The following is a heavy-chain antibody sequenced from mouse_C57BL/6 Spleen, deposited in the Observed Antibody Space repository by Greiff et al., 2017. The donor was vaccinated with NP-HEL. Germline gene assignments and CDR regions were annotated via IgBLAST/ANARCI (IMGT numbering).Heavy chain of an antibody. J-gene: IGHJ3*01. CDR3: ARWDYGSSYVFAY. V-gene: IGHV5-6*01. CDR2: ISSGGSYT. D-gene: IGHD1-1*01. CDR1: GFTFSSYG. Sequence: EVQLVESGGDLVKPGGSLKLSCAASGFTFSSYGMSWVRQTPDKRLEWVATISSGGSYTYYPDSVKGRFTISRDNAKNTLYLQMSSLKSEDTAMYYCARWDYGSSYVFAYWDQGTLVTVSA.